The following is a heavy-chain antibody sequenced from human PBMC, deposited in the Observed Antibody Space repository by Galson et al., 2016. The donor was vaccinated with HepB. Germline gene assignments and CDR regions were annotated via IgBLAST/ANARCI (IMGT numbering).Heavy chain of an antibody. CDR2: IYSGGDT. D-gene: IGHD3-10*01. V-gene: IGHV3-53*01. CDR1: GFSVVSNY. CDR3: ARDLSTSWFMGWFDT. J-gene: IGHJ5*02. Sequence: SLRLSCAAFGFSVVSNYMRWVRQPPGKGLEWVAVIYSGGDTYYADSVEGRFSISRDNSNNTVHLQMNSLRTEDTAVYYCARDLSTSWFMGWFDTWGQGTLVTVSS.